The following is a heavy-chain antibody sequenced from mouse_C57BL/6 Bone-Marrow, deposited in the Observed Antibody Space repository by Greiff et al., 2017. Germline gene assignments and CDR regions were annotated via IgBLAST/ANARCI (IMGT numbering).Heavy chain of an antibody. CDR2: ISNGGGST. D-gene: IGHD2-5*01. J-gene: IGHJ3*01. V-gene: IGHV5-12*01. Sequence: EVQLVESGGGLVQPGGSLKLSCAASGFTFSDYYMYWVRQTPEKRLEWVAYISNGGGSTYYPDTVKGRFTISRDNAKNTLYLQRSRLKSEDTAMYYCARGAYYSNCAWFAYWGQGTLVTVSA. CDR3: ARGAYYSNCAWFAY. CDR1: GFTFSDYY.